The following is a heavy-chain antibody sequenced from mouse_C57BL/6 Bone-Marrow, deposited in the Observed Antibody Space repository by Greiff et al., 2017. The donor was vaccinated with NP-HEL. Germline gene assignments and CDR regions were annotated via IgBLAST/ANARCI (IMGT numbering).Heavy chain of an antibody. CDR2: IYPRSGNT. CDR1: GYTFTSYG. D-gene: IGHD4-1*01. V-gene: IGHV1-81*01. Sequence: QVQLKESGAELARPGASVKLSCKASGYTFTSYGISWVKQRTGQGLEWIGEIYPRSGNTYYNEKFKGKATLTADKSSSTAYMELRSLTSEDSAVYFCARKGNWDYDYWGQGTTLTVSS. CDR3: ARKGNWDYDY. J-gene: IGHJ2*01.